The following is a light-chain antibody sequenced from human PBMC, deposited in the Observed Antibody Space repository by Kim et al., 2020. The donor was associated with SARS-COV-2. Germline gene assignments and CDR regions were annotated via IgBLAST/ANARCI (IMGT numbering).Light chain of an antibody. V-gene: IGLV3-19*01. Sequence: SSELTQDPAVSVALGQTVRITCQGDSLRSYYASWYQQKPGQAPVLVIYAKNNRPSGTPDRFSGSTSGNTASLTITGAQAEDEADYYCASRDTTGSHWVFGGGSRLTVL. CDR1: SLRSYY. CDR2: AKN. CDR3: ASRDTTGSHWV. J-gene: IGLJ3*02.